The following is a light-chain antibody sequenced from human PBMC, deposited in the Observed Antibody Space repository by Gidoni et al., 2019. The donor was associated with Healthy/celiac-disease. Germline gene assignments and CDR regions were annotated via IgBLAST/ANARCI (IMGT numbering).Light chain of an antibody. CDR2: AAS. V-gene: IGKV1-39*01. Sequence: IQMTQSPSSLSASVGDRVTITCRASQSISSYYNWYQQKPGKAPKLLIYAASSLQSGVPSRFSGSGSGTDFTLTISSLQPEDFATYYCQQSYSLLTFXGXTKVEIK. J-gene: IGKJ4*01. CDR1: QSISSY. CDR3: QQSYSLLT.